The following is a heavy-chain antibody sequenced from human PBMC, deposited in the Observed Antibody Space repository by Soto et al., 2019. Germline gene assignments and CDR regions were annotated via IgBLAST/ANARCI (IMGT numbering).Heavy chain of an antibody. CDR3: ERGPVTYYFAY. D-gene: IGHD4-17*01. J-gene: IGHJ4*02. CDR2: ISYDGSNK. CDR1: GFTFSNYA. Sequence: QVQLVESGGGVVQPGRSLRLSCAASGFTFSNYAMHWVRQAPGKGLEWVAVISYDGSNKYYADSVKGRFTISRDNSKNSLYLQMNTLRAQDTAVYYCERGPVTYYFAYWGQGTLDTVSS. V-gene: IGHV3-30-3*01.